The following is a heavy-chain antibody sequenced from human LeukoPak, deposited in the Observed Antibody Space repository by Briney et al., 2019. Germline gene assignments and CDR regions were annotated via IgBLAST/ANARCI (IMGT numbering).Heavy chain of an antibody. V-gene: IGHV4-59*01. CDR2: IYYSGST. Sequence: SETLSLTCTVSGGSISSYYWSWIRQPPGKGLEWIGYIYYSGSTNYNPSLKSRVTISVDTSKNQFSLRLNSVTAADTAVYYCXXXXXXMVRGVINLDAFDIWGQGTMVTVSS. CDR1: GGSISSYY. J-gene: IGHJ3*02. CDR3: XXXXXXMVRGVINLDAFDI. D-gene: IGHD3-10*01.